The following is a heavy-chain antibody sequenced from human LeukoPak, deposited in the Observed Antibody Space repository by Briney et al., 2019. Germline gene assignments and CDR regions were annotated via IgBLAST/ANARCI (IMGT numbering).Heavy chain of an antibody. CDR3: ARRKRTYYLGSGGGSSGYYYREV. CDR2: MNPNSGNT. Sequence: GASVKVSCKASGYTFTSYDINWVRQATGQGLEWMGWMNPNSGNTGYAQKFQGRVTMTRNTSISTAYMELSSLRSEDTAVYYCARRKRTYYLGSGGGSSGYYYREVGGKGTRSPSP. CDR1: GYTFTSYD. D-gene: IGHD3-10*01. V-gene: IGHV1-8*01. J-gene: IGHJ6*03.